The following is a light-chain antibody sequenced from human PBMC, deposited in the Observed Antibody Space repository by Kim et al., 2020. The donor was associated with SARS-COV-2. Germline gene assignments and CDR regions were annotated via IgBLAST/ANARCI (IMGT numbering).Light chain of an antibody. CDR2: AAS. Sequence: ASVGDSVTITCQTTQSISSHLNWYQQEPGRAPKLLISAASTLQGGVPSMFSGSGSETDFTLTISSLQPDDFATYFCQQSYITPFTFGPGTKVDIK. V-gene: IGKV1-39*01. J-gene: IGKJ3*01. CDR1: QSISSH. CDR3: QQSYITPFT.